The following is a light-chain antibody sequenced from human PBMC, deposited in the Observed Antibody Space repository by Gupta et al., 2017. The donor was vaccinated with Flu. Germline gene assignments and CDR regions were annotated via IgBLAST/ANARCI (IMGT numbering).Light chain of an antibody. J-gene: IGKJ4*01. Sequence: IVLTQSPATLSLSPGESATLSCRASQDLGTWLAWYQQRPGRAPRLLIYDASSRAPGIPARFSGSGSGTDVTLTISSPEPEDSAVYYCQHRKTWPLTFGGGTKVEIK. V-gene: IGKV3-11*01. CDR3: QHRKTWPLT. CDR1: QDLGTW. CDR2: DAS.